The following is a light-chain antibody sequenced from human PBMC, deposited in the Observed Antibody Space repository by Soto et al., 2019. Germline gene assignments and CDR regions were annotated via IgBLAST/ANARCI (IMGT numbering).Light chain of an antibody. CDR1: QSLVYSDGNAY. CDR3: MQGTHWPPT. J-gene: IGKJ1*01. V-gene: IGKV2-30*01. Sequence: DVVMTQSPLSLPVTLGQPASISCRSSQSLVYSDGNAYLNWFHQRPGQSPRRLIYKASNRDSGVPDRFSGSGSGTDFTLQINRVEAEDFGVYYFMQGTHWPPTFGRGTRVEIK. CDR2: KAS.